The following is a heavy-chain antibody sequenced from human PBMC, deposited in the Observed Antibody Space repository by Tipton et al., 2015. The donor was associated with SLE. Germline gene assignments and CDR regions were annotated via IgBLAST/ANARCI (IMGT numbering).Heavy chain of an antibody. CDR3: ARRDLEWLLGLGY. V-gene: IGHV4-34*01. CDR2: INHSGST. CDR1: GGSFSGYY. D-gene: IGHD3-3*01. J-gene: IGHJ4*02. Sequence: TLSLTCAVYGGSFSGYYWSWIRQPPGKGLEWIGEINHSGSTNYNPSLKSRVTISVDTSKNQFSLKLSSVTAVDTAVYYCARRDLEWLLGLGYWGQGSLVTVSS.